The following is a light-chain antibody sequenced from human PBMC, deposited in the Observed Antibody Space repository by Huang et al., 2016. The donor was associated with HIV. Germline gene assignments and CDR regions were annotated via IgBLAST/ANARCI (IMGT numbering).Light chain of an antibody. J-gene: IGKJ3*01. CDR2: GSS. V-gene: IGKV3-15*01. CDR1: QSISSK. Sequence: ERVMTQSPVTLSVSPGERATFSCRATQSISSKLAWYQQQPGQAPSLLIYGSSTRATGIPARFRGSGSGTEFTLTISSLQSEDFAVYYCQQYNNWPVTFGPGTRVDIK. CDR3: QQYNNWPVT.